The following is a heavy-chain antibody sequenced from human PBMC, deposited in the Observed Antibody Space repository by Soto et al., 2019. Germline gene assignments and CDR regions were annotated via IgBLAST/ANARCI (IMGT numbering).Heavy chain of an antibody. J-gene: IGHJ4*02. Sequence: QVQLQESGPGLVKPSETLSLTCTVSGGSISSYYWSWIRQPPGKGLEWIGYIYYSGSTNYNPSLKSRVTISVDTSKNQFSLKLSSVTAADTAVYYCARQRQRYDFWSGYRYYFDYWGQGTLVTVSS. V-gene: IGHV4-59*08. CDR1: GGSISSYY. CDR2: IYYSGST. D-gene: IGHD3-3*01. CDR3: ARQRQRYDFWSGYRYYFDY.